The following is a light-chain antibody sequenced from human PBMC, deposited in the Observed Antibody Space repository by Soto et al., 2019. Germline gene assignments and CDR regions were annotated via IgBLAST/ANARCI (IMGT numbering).Light chain of an antibody. CDR2: DVS. V-gene: IGKV3-15*01. CDR3: QQYNNWPFS. Sequence: VMTQSPGTLSVSPGERATLSCRAGQGFTTNFAWYQQKSGQSPRLLIYDVSIRATGVPARFSGTGSETDFTLTICGLQSEDSAVYFCQQYNNWPFSFGQGTRLEIK. CDR1: QGFTTN. J-gene: IGKJ5*01.